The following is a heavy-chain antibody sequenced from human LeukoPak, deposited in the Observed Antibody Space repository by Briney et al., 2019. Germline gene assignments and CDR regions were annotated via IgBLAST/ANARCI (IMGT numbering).Heavy chain of an antibody. V-gene: IGHV1-2*06. D-gene: IGHD6-6*01. Sequence: GASVKVSCKASGFTFSDYYIHWVRQAPGQGLDYMGHINLNSGGTFYVQKFQGRVTMTRDTSISTAYMDLSRLTSDDTAVYFCASDPSSSDNLFDFWGQGTLVTVSS. CDR2: INLNSGGT. J-gene: IGHJ4*02. CDR1: GFTFSDYY. CDR3: ASDPSSSDNLFDF.